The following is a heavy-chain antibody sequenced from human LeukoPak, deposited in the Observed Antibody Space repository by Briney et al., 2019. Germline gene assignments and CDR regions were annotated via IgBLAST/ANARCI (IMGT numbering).Heavy chain of an antibody. Sequence: GGSLRLSCAASGFTFSSYAMSWVRQAPGKGLEWVSAISGSGGSTYYADSVKGRFTISRDNSKDTLYLQMNSLRAEDTAVYYCARHSIAAAVTLPYWGQGTLVTVSS. J-gene: IGHJ4*02. CDR2: ISGSGGST. CDR3: ARHSIAAAVTLPY. D-gene: IGHD6-13*01. CDR1: GFTFSSYA. V-gene: IGHV3-23*01.